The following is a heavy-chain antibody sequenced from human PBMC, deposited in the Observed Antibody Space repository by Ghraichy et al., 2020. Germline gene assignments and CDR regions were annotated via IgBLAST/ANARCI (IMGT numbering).Heavy chain of an antibody. CDR2: ISSSSSYI. CDR1: GFTFSSYR. CDR3: ARDGSSGWSGDY. Sequence: GGSLRLSCAAYGFTFSSYRMTWVRQAPGKGLEWVSSISSSSSYIYYADSVKGRFTISRDNAKNSLYLQMNSLRAEDTAVYYCARDGSSGWSGDYWGQGTLFTVSS. V-gene: IGHV3-21*01. J-gene: IGHJ4*02. D-gene: IGHD6-19*01.